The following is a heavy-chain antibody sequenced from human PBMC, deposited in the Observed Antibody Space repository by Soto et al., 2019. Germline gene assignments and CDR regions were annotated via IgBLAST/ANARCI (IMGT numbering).Heavy chain of an antibody. V-gene: IGHV4-59*08. CDR1: GGSISSHP. CDR3: AGDIPSGSYRFDY. CDR2: IYYSGRT. J-gene: IGHJ4*02. D-gene: IGHD1-26*01. Sequence: QVQLQESGPGLVKPSETLSLTCTVSGGSISSHPWSWIRQSPGKGLEWIGYIYYSGRTVFNPSLKSRVTMSLDTSQNQFSLKLTSVTATDTAVYYCAGDIPSGSYRFDYWGQGALVIVSS.